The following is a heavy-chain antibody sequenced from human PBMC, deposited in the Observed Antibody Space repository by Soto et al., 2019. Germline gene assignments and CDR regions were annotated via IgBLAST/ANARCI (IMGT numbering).Heavy chain of an antibody. V-gene: IGHV2-5*02. CDR2: IYWDDDK. J-gene: IGHJ4*02. D-gene: IGHD2-2*01. CDR1: GFSLSTSGVG. CDR3: AHRRASSTSCCPFDY. Sequence: QITLKESGPTLVKPTQTLTLTCTFSGFSLSTSGVGVGWIRQPPGKALEWLALIYWDDDKRYSPSLKSRLTITTANSKKQVVLTMTNLDPVDTATYYCAHRRASSTSCCPFDYWGQGTLVTVSS.